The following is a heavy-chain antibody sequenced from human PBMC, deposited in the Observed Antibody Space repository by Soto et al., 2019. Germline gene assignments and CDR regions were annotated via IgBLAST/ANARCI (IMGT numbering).Heavy chain of an antibody. CDR2: IWYDGSNK. CDR1: GFTFSSYG. CDR3: ARGSTYYDFWSGYPNDAFDI. D-gene: IGHD3-3*01. V-gene: IGHV3-33*01. J-gene: IGHJ3*02. Sequence: GGSLRLSCAASGFTFSSYGMHWVRQAPGKGLEWVAVIWYDGSNKYYADSVKGRFTISRDNSKNTLYLQMNSLRAEDTAVYYCARGSTYYDFWSGYPNDAFDIWGQGTMVTVSS.